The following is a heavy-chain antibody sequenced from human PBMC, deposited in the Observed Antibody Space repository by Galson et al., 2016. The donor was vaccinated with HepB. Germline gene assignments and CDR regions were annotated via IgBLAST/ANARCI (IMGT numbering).Heavy chain of an antibody. Sequence: SLRLSCAASGFTFSSFAINWVRQAPGKGLEWVSGISGSGGTTSPADSVKGRFPISRDSSKNTLSLQMNSLRAEDTAVYYCAREGAFTYYDILTGYSPPDAFDVWGQGTMVTVSS. CDR1: GFTFSSFA. CDR3: AREGAFTYYDILTGYSPPDAFDV. CDR2: ISGSGGTT. J-gene: IGHJ3*01. D-gene: IGHD3-9*01. V-gene: IGHV3-23*01.